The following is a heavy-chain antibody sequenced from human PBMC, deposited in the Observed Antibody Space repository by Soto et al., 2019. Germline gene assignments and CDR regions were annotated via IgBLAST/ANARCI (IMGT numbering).Heavy chain of an antibody. CDR3: VRDSRYCTDGGCCIMRDAFDV. J-gene: IGHJ3*01. D-gene: IGHD2-8*01. V-gene: IGHV4-4*02. CDR2: IYHSGAS. CDR1: GFSVTSNMW. Sequence: QVQLHESGPELVKPSGTLSLTCTVSGFSVTSNMWWSWVRQSPGKSLEWIGEIYHSGASYHNSAFSGRVTISMDKSKNKISLIMTSVTAADMAVYFCVRDSRYCTDGGCCIMRDAFDVWGQGTLVTVSS.